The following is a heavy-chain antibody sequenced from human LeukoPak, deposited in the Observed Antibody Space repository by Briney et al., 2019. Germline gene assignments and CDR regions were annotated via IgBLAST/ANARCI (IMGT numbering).Heavy chain of an antibody. Sequence: GGSLRLSCAASGFTFSSYAMSWVRHAPGKGLGWVSAISGSGGSTYYADSVKGRFTISRDNSKNTLCLQMNSLRAEDTAVYYCAKDRGVLRDFDWLLSGWGQGTLVTVSS. CDR1: GFTFSSYA. D-gene: IGHD3-9*01. CDR2: ISGSGGST. V-gene: IGHV3-23*01. J-gene: IGHJ4*02. CDR3: AKDRGVLRDFDWLLSG.